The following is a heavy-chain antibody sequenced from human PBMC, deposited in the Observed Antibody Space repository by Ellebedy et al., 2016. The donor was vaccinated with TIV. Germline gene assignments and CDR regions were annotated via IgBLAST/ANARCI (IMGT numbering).Heavy chain of an antibody. Sequence: GESLKISCAASGFIFSTYSMNWVRQDPGKGLEWVSFITSDSTTIFYAGSVKGRFTISRDNAKNSLFLQMNSLRAEDTAVYYCVRGRGIAAAGTPAPDYWGQGTLVTVSS. CDR3: VRGRGIAAAGTPAPDY. CDR2: ITSDSTTI. J-gene: IGHJ4*02. CDR1: GFIFSTYS. V-gene: IGHV3-48*04. D-gene: IGHD6-13*01.